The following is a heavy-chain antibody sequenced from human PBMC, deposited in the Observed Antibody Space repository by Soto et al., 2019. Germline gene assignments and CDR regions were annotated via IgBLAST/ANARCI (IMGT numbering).Heavy chain of an antibody. D-gene: IGHD2-2*01. V-gene: IGHV3-30*18. CDR2: ISYDGSNK. CDR3: AKDTDIVVVPAAMGSNYYYGVDV. CDR1: GFTFRSFV. Sequence: GGSLRLSCAASGFTFRSFVMHWVRQAPGKGLEWVAVISYDGSNKYYADSVKGRFTISRDNSKNTLYLQMNSLRAEDTAVYYCAKDTDIVVVPAAMGSNYYYGVDVWGQGTTVTVSS. J-gene: IGHJ6*02.